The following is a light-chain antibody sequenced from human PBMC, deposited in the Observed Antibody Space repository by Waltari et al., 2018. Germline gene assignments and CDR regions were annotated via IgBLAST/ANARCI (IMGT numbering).Light chain of an antibody. CDR3: QQYYSTLFT. J-gene: IGKJ3*01. CDR2: WAS. CDR1: QIFLYSSSNKNY. Sequence: DIVMTQSPDSLAVSLGERATINCKSSQIFLYSSSNKNYLAWYQQKPGQPPKLLIYWASTRESGVPDRFSGSGSGTDFTLTISSLQAEDVAVYYCQQYYSTLFTFGPGTKVDIK. V-gene: IGKV4-1*01.